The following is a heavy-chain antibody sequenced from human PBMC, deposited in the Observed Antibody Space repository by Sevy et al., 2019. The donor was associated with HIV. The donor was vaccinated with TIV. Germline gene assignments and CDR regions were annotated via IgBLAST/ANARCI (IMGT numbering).Heavy chain of an antibody. D-gene: IGHD1-26*01. J-gene: IGHJ3*02. V-gene: IGHV1-24*01. CDR3: ATDTAREGSRNDAFDI. CDR1: GYTLTELS. Sequence: AFVKVSCKVSGYTLTELSMHWVRQAPGKGLEWMGGFDPEDGETIYAQKFQGRVTMTEDTSTDTAYMELSSLRSEDTAVYYCATDTAREGSRNDAFDIWGQGTMVTVSS. CDR2: FDPEDGET.